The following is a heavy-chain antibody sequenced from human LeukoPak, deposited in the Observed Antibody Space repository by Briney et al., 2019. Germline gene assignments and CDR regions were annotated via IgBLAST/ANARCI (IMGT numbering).Heavy chain of an antibody. J-gene: IGHJ6*02. Sequence: SQTLSLTCAISGDSFSSNSAAWNWIRQSRSRGLEWLGRTYYRSKWYNDYAVSVKSRIIINPDTSKNQFSLQLNSVTPEDTAVYYCARHLVEMATITPDGWYYYGMDVWGQGTTVTVSS. V-gene: IGHV6-1*01. CDR3: ARHLVEMATITPDGWYYYGMDV. D-gene: IGHD5-24*01. CDR1: GDSFSSNSAA. CDR2: TYYRSKWYN.